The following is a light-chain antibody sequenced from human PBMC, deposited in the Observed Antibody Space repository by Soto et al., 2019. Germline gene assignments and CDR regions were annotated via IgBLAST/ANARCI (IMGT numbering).Light chain of an antibody. CDR2: EGN. V-gene: IGLV2-23*01. CDR3: CSYAPSRTLL. Sequence: SALAEPGVGSECSARWFTISCNKTSSDFGTYNLVTWYQQHPGRVPKLILYEGNKRPSGVSSRFSASKSGNTVSLTISGLQAEDEADYFCCSYAPSRTLLFGGGSKVTVL. J-gene: IGLJ2*01. CDR1: SSDFGTYNL.